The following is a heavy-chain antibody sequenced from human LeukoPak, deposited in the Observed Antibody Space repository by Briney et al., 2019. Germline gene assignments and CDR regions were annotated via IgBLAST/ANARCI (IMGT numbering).Heavy chain of an antibody. V-gene: IGHV3-30*02. D-gene: IGHD1-26*01. CDR1: GFTFSSYG. Sequence: GGSLRLSCAASGFTFSSYGMHWVRQAPGKGLEWVAFIRYDGSNKYYADSVKGRFTISRDNSNNTLYLQMNSLRAEDTAVYYCAKGVGATPDYFDYWGQGTLVTVSS. CDR3: AKGVGATPDYFDY. J-gene: IGHJ4*02. CDR2: IRYDGSNK.